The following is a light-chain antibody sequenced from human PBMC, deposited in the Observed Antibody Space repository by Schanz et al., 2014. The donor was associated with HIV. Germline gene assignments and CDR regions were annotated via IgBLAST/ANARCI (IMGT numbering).Light chain of an antibody. CDR3: QQYETSSWT. Sequence: DIQMTQSPSTLSASVGDRVTITCRASQDIRARLAWYQQKPGRAPNLLIYQASTLETGVPSRFSGSGSGTEFTLTISSLQPDDFATYYCQQYETSSWTFGQGTKVEIK. CDR1: QDIRAR. CDR2: QAS. V-gene: IGKV1-5*03. J-gene: IGKJ1*01.